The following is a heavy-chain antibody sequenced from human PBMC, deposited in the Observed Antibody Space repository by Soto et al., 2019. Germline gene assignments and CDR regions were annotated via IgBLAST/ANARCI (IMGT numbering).Heavy chain of an antibody. Sequence: PSETLSLTCAVYGGSFSGYYWSWIRKPPGTGLEWIGEINHSGSTNYNPSLKSRFTISVDTSKNQFSLKLSSVTAADTAVYYCARERRGRYGSGSYPDYWGQGTLVTVS. D-gene: IGHD3-10*01. CDR3: ARERRGRYGSGSYPDY. V-gene: IGHV4-34*01. CDR2: INHSGST. CDR1: GGSFSGYY. J-gene: IGHJ4*02.